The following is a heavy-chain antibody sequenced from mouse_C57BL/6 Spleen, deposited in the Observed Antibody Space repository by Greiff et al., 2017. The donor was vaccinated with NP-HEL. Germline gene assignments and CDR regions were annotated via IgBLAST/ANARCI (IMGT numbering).Heavy chain of an antibody. V-gene: IGHV1-82*01. Sequence: QVQLQQSGPELVKPGASVKISCKASGYAFSSSWMNWVKQRPGKGLEWIGRIYPGDGDTNYNGKFKGKATLTADKSSSTAYMQLSSLTSEDSAVYFCARSEHYGSSFPFDYWGQGTTLTVSS. J-gene: IGHJ2*01. CDR3: ARSEHYGSSFPFDY. CDR2: IYPGDGDT. D-gene: IGHD1-1*01. CDR1: GYAFSSSW.